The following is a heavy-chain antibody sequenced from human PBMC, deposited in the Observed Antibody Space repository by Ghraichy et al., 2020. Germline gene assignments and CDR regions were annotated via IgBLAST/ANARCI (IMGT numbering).Heavy chain of an antibody. CDR2: VNGGDGNT. CDR1: GYTFTSNA. V-gene: IGHV1-3*01. J-gene: IGHJ4*02. D-gene: IGHD6-19*01. CDR3: ARGDGTAWYHFY. Sequence: ASVKVSCKASGYTFTSNAIHWVRQAPGQSLEWMGWVNGGDGNTKYSQNFQGRVTFARDTSATTAYMELNSLKSEDTAVYYCARGDGTAWYHFYWGQGTLVTVSS.